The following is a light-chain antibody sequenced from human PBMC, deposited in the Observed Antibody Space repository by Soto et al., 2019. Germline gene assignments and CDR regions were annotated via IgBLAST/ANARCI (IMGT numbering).Light chain of an antibody. CDR1: SSDVGGFEY. V-gene: IGLV2-14*01. Sequence: QLVLSQPASVSGSPGQSITISCTETSSDVGGFEYVSWYQHQPGKAPKLIIYDVTKRPSGVSNRFSGSKSGNTASLTISGIQAEDEGDYYCGSITRSSTSVFGTGTKLTVL. CDR3: GSITRSSTSV. J-gene: IGLJ1*01. CDR2: DVT.